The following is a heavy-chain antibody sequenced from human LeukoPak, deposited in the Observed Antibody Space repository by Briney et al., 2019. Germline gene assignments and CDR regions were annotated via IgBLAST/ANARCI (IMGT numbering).Heavy chain of an antibody. CDR3: ARVGIVGATSDY. CDR1: GGSFSGYY. D-gene: IGHD1-26*01. J-gene: IGHJ4*02. V-gene: IGHV4-34*01. CDR2: INHSGGT. Sequence: SETLSLACAVYGGSFSGYYWSWIRQPPGKGLEWIGEINHSGGTYYNPSLKSRVTISVDRSKNQFSLKLSSVTAADTAVYYCARVGIVGATSDYWGQGTLVTVSS.